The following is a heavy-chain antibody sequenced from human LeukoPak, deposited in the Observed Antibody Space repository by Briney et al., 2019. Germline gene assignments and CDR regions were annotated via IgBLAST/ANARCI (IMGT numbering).Heavy chain of an antibody. J-gene: IGHJ1*01. V-gene: IGHV3-30*03. CDR3: AHTVTPRYFQF. D-gene: IGHD4-17*01. CDR1: GFTFSSYG. CDR2: ISYDGSNK. Sequence: GGSLRLSCAASGFTFSSYGMHWVRQAPGKGMEWVAVISYDGSNKYYADSVKGRFTISRDNSKNSLYLQMNSLRTEDTALYYCAHTVTPRYFQFWGQGTLVTVSS.